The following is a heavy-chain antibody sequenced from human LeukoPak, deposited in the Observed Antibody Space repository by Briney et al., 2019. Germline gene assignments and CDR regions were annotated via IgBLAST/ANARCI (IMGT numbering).Heavy chain of an antibody. D-gene: IGHD3-10*01. CDR1: GFTFSSYW. J-gene: IGHJ4*02. Sequence: GGSLRLSCAASGFTFSSYWMHWVRQAPGKGLVWASRVKSDGSSLNYADFVKGRFTISRDNAKNTLYLQMNSLRVEDTAVYYCARAPKDFASGSYYTLDYWGQGTLVTVSS. CDR2: VKSDGSSL. CDR3: ARAPKDFASGSYYTLDY. V-gene: IGHV3-74*01.